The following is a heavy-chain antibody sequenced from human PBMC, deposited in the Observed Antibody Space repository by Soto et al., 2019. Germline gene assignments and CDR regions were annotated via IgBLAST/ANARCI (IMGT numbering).Heavy chain of an antibody. CDR2: IYYSGST. CDR3: ARDLWGYCGTDCYPLDV. J-gene: IGHJ6*02. Sequence: SETLSLTCTVSGGSISSGDYYWSWIRQPPWKGLEWIGYIYYSGSTYYNPSLKSRVTISVDTSKNQFSLKLNSVTAADTAVYYCARDLWGYCGTDCYPLDVWGQGNTVTVSS. CDR1: GGSISSGDYY. D-gene: IGHD2-21*02. V-gene: IGHV4-30-4*02.